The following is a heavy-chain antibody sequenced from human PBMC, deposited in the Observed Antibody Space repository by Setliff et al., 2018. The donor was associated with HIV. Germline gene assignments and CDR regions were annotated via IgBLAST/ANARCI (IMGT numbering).Heavy chain of an antibody. V-gene: IGHV3-30*18. J-gene: IGHJ1*01. D-gene: IGHD3-22*01. Sequence: PGGSLRLSCVVSGFTVSTKYMSWVRQAPGKGLEWVAVISYDGNRKYYADSVKGRFTVSRDNSKNTLYLQMNSLRLEDTAVYFCAKDKNKALGSGSPFQHWGQGTLVTVSS. CDR2: ISYDGNRK. CDR1: GFTVSTKY. CDR3: AKDKNKALGSGSPFQH.